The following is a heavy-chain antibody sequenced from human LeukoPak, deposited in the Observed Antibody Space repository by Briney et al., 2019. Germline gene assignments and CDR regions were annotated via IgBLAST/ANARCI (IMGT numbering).Heavy chain of an antibody. Sequence: GGSLRLSCAASGFTFSSYGMHWVRQAPGKGLEWVAVIWYDGSNKYYADSVKGRFTISRDNSKNTLYLQMNSLRAEDTAVYYCAKAGDYYDSSSDAFDIWGQGTMVTVSS. D-gene: IGHD3-22*01. CDR2: IWYDGSNK. CDR1: GFTFSSYG. CDR3: AKAGDYYDSSSDAFDI. J-gene: IGHJ3*02. V-gene: IGHV3-33*06.